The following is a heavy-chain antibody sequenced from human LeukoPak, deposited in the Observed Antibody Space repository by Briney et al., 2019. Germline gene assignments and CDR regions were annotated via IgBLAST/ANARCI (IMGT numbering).Heavy chain of an antibody. D-gene: IGHD1-26*01. J-gene: IGHJ4*02. CDR1: GFTFSSYA. CDR3: AKVPQWELHPNYFDY. V-gene: IGHV3-23*01. Sequence: GGSLRLSCAASGFTFSSYAMSWVRQAPGKGLEWVSAISGSGGSTYYADSVKGRFTISRDNSKNTLYLQMNSLRAEDTAVYYCAKVPQWELHPNYFDYWGQGTLVTVSS. CDR2: ISGSGGST.